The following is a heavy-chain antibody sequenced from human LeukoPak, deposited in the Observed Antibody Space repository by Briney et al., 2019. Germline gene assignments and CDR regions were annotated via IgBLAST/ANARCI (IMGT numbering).Heavy chain of an antibody. V-gene: IGHV4-39*01. CDR2: IYYSGST. CDR3: ARVPGDDFWSGYFRYYFDY. D-gene: IGHD3-3*01. Sequence: PSETLSLTCTVSGGSISSYYWGWIRQPPGKGLEWIGSIYYSGSTYYNPSLKSRVTISVDTSKNQFSLKLSSVTAADTAVYYCARVPGDDFWSGYFRYYFDYWGQGTLVTVSS. J-gene: IGHJ4*01. CDR1: GGSISSYY.